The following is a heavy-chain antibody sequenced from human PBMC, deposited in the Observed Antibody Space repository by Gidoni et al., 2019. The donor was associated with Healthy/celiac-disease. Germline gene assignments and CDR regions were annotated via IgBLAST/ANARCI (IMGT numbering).Heavy chain of an antibody. CDR1: GFTFSSYS. Sequence: EVKLVESGGGLVQPGGFLRLSCAASGFTFSSYSMNWVRQAPGKGLEWVSYISSSSSTIYYADSVKGRFTISRDNAKNSLYLQMNSLRAEDTAVYYCARERPSFGAMVRDMDYWGQGTLVTVSS. J-gene: IGHJ4*02. V-gene: IGHV3-48*01. CDR2: ISSSSSTI. CDR3: ARERPSFGAMVRDMDY. D-gene: IGHD3-10*01.